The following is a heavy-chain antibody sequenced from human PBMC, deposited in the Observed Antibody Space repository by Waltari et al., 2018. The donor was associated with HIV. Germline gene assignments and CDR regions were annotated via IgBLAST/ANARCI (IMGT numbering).Heavy chain of an antibody. CDR2: IYTSGST. CDR3: AAGDYYDSSGYYPPLGY. J-gene: IGHJ4*02. D-gene: IGHD3-22*01. V-gene: IGHV4-4*07. Sequence: QVQLQESGPGLVKPSETLSLTCTVSGGSISSYYWSWIRQPAGKGLEWIGRIYTSGSTNYNPSLKSRVTMSVDTSKNQFSLKLSSVTAADTAVYYCAAGDYYDSSGYYPPLGYWGQGTLVTVSS. CDR1: GGSISSYY.